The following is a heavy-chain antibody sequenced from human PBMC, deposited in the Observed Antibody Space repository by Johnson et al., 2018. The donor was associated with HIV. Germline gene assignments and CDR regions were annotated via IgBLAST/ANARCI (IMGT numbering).Heavy chain of an antibody. J-gene: IGHJ3*02. D-gene: IGHD3-10*01. V-gene: IGHV3-74*02. CDR2: IKTDGSNT. Sequence: VQLVESGGGLVKPGGSLRLSCAASGFTFINAWMNWVRQAPGKGLMWVSNIKTDGSNTNYADSVKGRFTISRDNAKNTVYLQMDSLRDEDMAVYYCARGALGSFDIWGQGTMVTVSA. CDR1: GFTFINAW. CDR3: ARGALGSFDI.